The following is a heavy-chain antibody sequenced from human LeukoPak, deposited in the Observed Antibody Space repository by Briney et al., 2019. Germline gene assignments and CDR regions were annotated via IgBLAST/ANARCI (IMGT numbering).Heavy chain of an antibody. Sequence: GGSLRLSCAASGFTYNNYAMNWVRQAPGKGLEWVAVISYDGSNKYYADSVKGRFTISRDNSKNTLYLQMNSLRAEDTAVYYCARGWYSSSWDYWGQGTLVTVSS. J-gene: IGHJ4*02. CDR3: ARGWYSSSWDY. CDR2: ISYDGSNK. V-gene: IGHV3-30*04. CDR1: GFTYNNYA. D-gene: IGHD6-13*01.